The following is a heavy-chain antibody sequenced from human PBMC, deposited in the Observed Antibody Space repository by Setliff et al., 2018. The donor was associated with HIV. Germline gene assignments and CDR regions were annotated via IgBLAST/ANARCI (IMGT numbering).Heavy chain of an antibody. CDR1: GGSFPAYY. J-gene: IGHJ6*03. D-gene: IGHD1-26*01. CDR3: AKMGGGGSLFYYYYSYIDV. Sequence: PSETLSLTCAVYGGSFPAYYWNWVRQSPGKGLEWIGEINYSGDTKYNPSLKSRLTMSLDTSKNHLSLNLTSVTAADTAIFFCAKMGGGGSLFYYYYSYIDVWGKGTTVTVSS. V-gene: IGHV4-34*01. CDR2: INYSGDT.